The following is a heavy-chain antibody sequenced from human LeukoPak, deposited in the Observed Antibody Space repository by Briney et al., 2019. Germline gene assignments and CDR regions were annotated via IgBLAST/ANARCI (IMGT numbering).Heavy chain of an antibody. Sequence: SETLSLTCTVSGGSISSYYWSWIRQPPGKGLEWIGYIYYSGSTYYNPSLKGRVTISVDTSKKQFSLKVTSVTAADTAVYYCARASNLLSGFDYWGQGTLVTVSS. CDR3: ARASNLLSGFDY. J-gene: IGHJ4*02. CDR2: IYYSGST. CDR1: GGSISSYY. D-gene: IGHD3-9*01. V-gene: IGHV4-59*08.